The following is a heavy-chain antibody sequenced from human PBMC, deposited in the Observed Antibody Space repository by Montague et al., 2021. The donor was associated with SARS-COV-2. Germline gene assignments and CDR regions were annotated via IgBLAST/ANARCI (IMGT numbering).Heavy chain of an antibody. CDR3: ARVSAVFTLKRLGYYYYGMDV. Sequence: SETLSLTCAVYGGSFSGNNWRWIRQPPGTGLEWIGKINHSGSTNYNPSLKSRVTISVDTSKNQFSLKLSSVTAADTAVYYCARVSAVFTLKRLGYYYYGMDVWGQGTTVTVSS. D-gene: IGHD3-9*01. V-gene: IGHV4-34*01. CDR2: INHSGST. CDR1: GGSFSGNN. J-gene: IGHJ6*02.